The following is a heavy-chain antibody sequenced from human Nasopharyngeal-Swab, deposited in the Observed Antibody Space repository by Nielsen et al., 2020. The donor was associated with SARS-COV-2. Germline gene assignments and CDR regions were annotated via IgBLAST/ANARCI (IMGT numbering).Heavy chain of an antibody. J-gene: IGHJ4*02. CDR2: ISGDGGTP. CDR3: VKGAGPMFFDS. D-gene: IGHD3-10*01. Sequence: GESLTVSCSVSGFTLRCTAINWVRQAPGKGLEYVSAISGDGGTPYFADSVKGRFSMSRDNSKNTLYLQMINLRTDCTAVYFVVKGAGPMFFDSWGQGTLVTVSS. CDR1: GFTLRCTA. V-gene: IGHV3-64D*06.